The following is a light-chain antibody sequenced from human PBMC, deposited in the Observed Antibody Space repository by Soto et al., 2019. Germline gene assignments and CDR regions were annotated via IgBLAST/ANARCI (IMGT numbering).Light chain of an antibody. J-gene: IGKJ1*01. CDR2: GAS. CDR3: QQYNSWLWT. CDR1: ESVSSS. Sequence: EIVLTQSPGSLSLSPVERATLSCRASESVSSSYLGWYQQKPVQAPRLLIYGASTRATGIPVRFSGSGSGTEFTLTITSLQSEDSAVYYCQQYNSWLWTFGQGTKV. V-gene: IGKV3-15*01.